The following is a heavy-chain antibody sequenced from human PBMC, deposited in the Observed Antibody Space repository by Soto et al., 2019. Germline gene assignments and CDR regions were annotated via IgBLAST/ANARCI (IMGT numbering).Heavy chain of an antibody. D-gene: IGHD2-21*01. V-gene: IGHV3-23*01. Sequence: GGSLRLSCAASGFTISTYAMTWVRQAPGKGLECVSGVTGSGGQIHYADSVKGRFTISKDNSKNTLYLQMSSLREEDTALYYCAKDAVYKDGLWLMDSWGQGTLVTVSS. CDR1: GFTISTYA. CDR3: AKDAVYKDGLWLMDS. J-gene: IGHJ5*02. CDR2: VTGSGGQI.